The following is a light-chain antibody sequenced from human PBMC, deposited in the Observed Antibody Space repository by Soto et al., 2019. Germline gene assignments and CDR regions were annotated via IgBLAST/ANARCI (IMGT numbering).Light chain of an antibody. CDR1: QSVSSSY. V-gene: IGKV3-20*01. CDR2: GAS. CDR3: QQVGSSPWT. J-gene: IGKJ1*01. Sequence: ENVLTQSPGTLSLSPGERATLSCRASQSVSSSYLTWYQQKPGQAPRLLIYGASSRATGIPDRFSGSGSGTDFTLTISRLEPEDFAVYYCQQVGSSPWTFGQGTKVEIK.